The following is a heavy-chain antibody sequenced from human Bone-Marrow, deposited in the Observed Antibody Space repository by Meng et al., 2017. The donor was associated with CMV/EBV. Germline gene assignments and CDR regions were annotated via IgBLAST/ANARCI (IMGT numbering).Heavy chain of an antibody. CDR1: GLTFSNAW. D-gene: IGHD3-10*02. CDR2: IKTNTDGATT. J-gene: IGHJ4*02. V-gene: IGHV3-15*01. Sequence: GESLKISCVASGLTFSNAWMSWVRQAPGKGLEWVGRIKTNTDGATTDYPAPVKGRFTISRDDSKNTLYLQMNSLRAEDTAVYYCTTAHSSVRDYWGQGTLVPVSS. CDR3: TTAHSSVRDY.